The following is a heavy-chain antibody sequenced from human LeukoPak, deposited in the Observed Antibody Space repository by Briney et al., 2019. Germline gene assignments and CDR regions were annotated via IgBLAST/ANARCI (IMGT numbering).Heavy chain of an antibody. CDR1: GFTVSSNY. D-gene: IGHD5-18*01. CDR2: IYSGGST. J-gene: IGHJ6*02. Sequence: PGGSLRLSCAASGFTVSSNYMSWVRQAPGKGLEWVSVIYSGGSTYYADSVKGRFTISRDNSKNTLYLQMNSLRAEDTAVYYCGYSYGRYYYGMDVWGQGATVTVSS. V-gene: IGHV3-66*01. CDR3: GYSYGRYYYGMDV.